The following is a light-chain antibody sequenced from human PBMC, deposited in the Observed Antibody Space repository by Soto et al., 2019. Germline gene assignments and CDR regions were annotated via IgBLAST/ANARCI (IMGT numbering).Light chain of an antibody. CDR1: SFNIGAGYD. CDR2: DNT. Sequence: SVLTQPPSVSGAPGQRVTISCAGSSFNIGAGYDVHWYQQLPGAAPKLLIYDNTNRPSGVPDRFSGSKSGASASLAITGLQAEDEADYYCQSYDTSLSGYVFGTGTKVTVL. J-gene: IGLJ1*01. V-gene: IGLV1-40*01. CDR3: QSYDTSLSGYV.